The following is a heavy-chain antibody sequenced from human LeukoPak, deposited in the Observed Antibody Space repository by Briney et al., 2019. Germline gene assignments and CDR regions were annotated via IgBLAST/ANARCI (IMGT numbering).Heavy chain of an antibody. V-gene: IGHV3-21*01. D-gene: IGHD3-3*01. CDR1: GFTFSSYS. J-gene: IGHJ5*02. CDR3: ARDKKPTIFGVVIIPNWFDP. Sequence: GGSLRLSCAASGFTFSSYSMNWVRQAPGKGLEWVSSISSSSSYIYYADSVKGRFTISRDNAKNSLYLQMNSLRAEDTAVYYCARDKKPTIFGVVIIPNWFDPWGQGTLVTVSS. CDR2: ISSSSSYI.